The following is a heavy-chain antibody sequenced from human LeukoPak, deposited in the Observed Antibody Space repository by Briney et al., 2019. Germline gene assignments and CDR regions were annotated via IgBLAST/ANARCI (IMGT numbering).Heavy chain of an antibody. J-gene: IGHJ4*02. Sequence: GESLKISCKGSGYSFTSYWIGWVRQMPGKGLEWMGIIYPGDSDTRYGPSFQGQVTISADKSISTAYLQWSSLKASDTAMYYCARSYDPTTRAIGYWGQGTLVTVSS. CDR1: GYSFTSYW. D-gene: IGHD1-7*01. CDR3: ARSYDPTTRAIGY. CDR2: IYPGDSDT. V-gene: IGHV5-51*01.